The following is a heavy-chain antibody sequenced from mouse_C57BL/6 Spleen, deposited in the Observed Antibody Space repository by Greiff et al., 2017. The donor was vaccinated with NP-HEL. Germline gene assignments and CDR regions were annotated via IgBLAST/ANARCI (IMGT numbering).Heavy chain of an antibody. J-gene: IGHJ2*01. CDR3: ARDYDGYYVFFDY. CDR2: ISSGSSTI. D-gene: IGHD2-3*01. V-gene: IGHV5-17*01. CDR1: GFTFSDYG. Sequence: DVHLVESGGGLVKPGGSLKLSCAASGFTFSDYGMHWVRQAPEKGLEWVAYISSGSSTIYYADTVKGRFTISRDNAKNTLFLQMTSLRSEDTAMYYCARDYDGYYVFFDYWGQGTTLTVSS.